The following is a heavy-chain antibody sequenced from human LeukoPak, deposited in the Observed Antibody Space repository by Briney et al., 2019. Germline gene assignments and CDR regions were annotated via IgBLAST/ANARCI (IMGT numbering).Heavy chain of an antibody. J-gene: IGHJ4*02. D-gene: IGHD6-13*01. Sequence: PGGSLRLSCAASGFTFSSYGIHWVRQAPGKGLEWVSSISSSSSYIYYADSVKGRFTISRDNAKNSLYLQMNSLRAEDTAVYYCAKDIVAAGLFFDYWGQGTLVTVSS. V-gene: IGHV3-21*04. CDR2: ISSSSSYI. CDR1: GFTFSSYG. CDR3: AKDIVAAGLFFDY.